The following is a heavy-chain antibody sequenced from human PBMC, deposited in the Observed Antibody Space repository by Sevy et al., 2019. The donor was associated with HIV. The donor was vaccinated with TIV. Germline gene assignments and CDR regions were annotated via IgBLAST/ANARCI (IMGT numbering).Heavy chain of an antibody. D-gene: IGHD5-18*01. J-gene: IGHJ3*02. CDR3: AREVGRQLWPPGAFDI. CDR2: ISSSSSTI. V-gene: IGHV3-48*02. Sequence: GGSLRLSCAASGFTFSSYSMNWVRQAPGKGLEWDSYISSSSSTIYYADSVKRRFTISRDNAKNSLYLKMNSLGDEDTAVYYCAREVGRQLWPPGAFDIWGQGTMVTVSS. CDR1: GFTFSSYS.